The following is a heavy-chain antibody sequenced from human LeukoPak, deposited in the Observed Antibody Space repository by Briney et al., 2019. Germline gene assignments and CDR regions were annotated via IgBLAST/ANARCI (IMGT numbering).Heavy chain of an antibody. CDR1: GFTFNTYW. CDR2: IKQDGSEK. CDR3: ARVPPEFDY. V-gene: IGHV3-7*03. Sequence: GGSLRLSCTASGFTFNTYWMGWVRQAPGKGLEWVANIKQDGSEKNYVDSVKGRFIISRDNAKNSLYLQMNSLRAEDTAVYYCARVPPEFDYWGQGTLVTVSS. J-gene: IGHJ4*02.